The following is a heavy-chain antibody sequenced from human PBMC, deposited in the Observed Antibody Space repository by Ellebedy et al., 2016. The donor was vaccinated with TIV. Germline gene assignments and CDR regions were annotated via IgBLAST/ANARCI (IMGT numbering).Heavy chain of an antibody. Sequence: AASVKVSCKASGDTFLSYAITWVRLAPRQGLAWMGGITPTFGTTHYAQQFQGRVTITADKSTATAYMELRGLRSEDTAVYYCARSKALRDGYYGMDVWGQGTTVTVSS. CDR1: GDTFLSYA. J-gene: IGHJ6*01. V-gene: IGHV1-69*06. D-gene: IGHD2-15*01. CDR3: ARSKALRDGYYGMDV. CDR2: ITPTFGTT.